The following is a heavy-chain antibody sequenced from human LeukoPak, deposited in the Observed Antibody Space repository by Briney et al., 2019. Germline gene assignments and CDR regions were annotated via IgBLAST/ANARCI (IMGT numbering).Heavy chain of an antibody. CDR2: ISSSSSTI. CDR1: GFIFNNYW. V-gene: IGHV3-48*04. CDR3: ARDSVLDYYGSGSYYNFNYYFDY. Sequence: PGGSLRLSCAASGFIFNNYWMTWVRQAPGKGLEWVSYISSSSSTIYYADSVKGRFTISRDNAKNSLYLQMNSLRAEDTAVYYCARDSVLDYYGSGSYYNFNYYFDYWGQGTLVTVSS. J-gene: IGHJ4*02. D-gene: IGHD3-10*01.